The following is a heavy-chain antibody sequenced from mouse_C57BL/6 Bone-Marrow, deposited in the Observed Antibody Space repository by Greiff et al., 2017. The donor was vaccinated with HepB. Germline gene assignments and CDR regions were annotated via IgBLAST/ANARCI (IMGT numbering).Heavy chain of an antibody. D-gene: IGHD2-1*01. Sequence: VQLQQPGAELVKPGASVKMSCKASGYTFTSYWITWVKQRPGQGLEWIGDIYPGSGSTNYNEKFKSKATLTVDTSSSTAYMQLSSLTSEDSAVYYCARGDYGNYSSDYWGQGTTLTVSS. CDR2: IYPGSGST. V-gene: IGHV1-55*01. J-gene: IGHJ2*01. CDR3: ARGDYGNYSSDY. CDR1: GYTFTSYW.